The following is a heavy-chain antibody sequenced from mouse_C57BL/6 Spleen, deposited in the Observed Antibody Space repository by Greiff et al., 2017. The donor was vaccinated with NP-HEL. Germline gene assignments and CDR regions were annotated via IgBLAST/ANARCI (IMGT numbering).Heavy chain of an antibody. CDR3: ASGYYSNYVGFAY. V-gene: IGHV1-52*01. CDR2: IDPSDSET. CDR1: GYTFTSYW. Sequence: QVQLQQPGAELVRPGSSVKLSCKASGYTFTSYWMHWVKQRPIQGLEWIGNIDPSDSETHYNQKFKDKATLTVDKSSSTAYMQLSSLTSEDSAVYYCASGYYSNYVGFAYWGQGTLVTVSA. J-gene: IGHJ3*01. D-gene: IGHD2-5*01.